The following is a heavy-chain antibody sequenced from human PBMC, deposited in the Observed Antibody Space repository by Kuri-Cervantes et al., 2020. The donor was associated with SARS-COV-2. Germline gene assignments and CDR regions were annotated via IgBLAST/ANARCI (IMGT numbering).Heavy chain of an antibody. CDR1: GGTFSSYA. V-gene: IGHV1-18*01. Sequence: ASVKVSCKASGGTFSSYAIRWVRQAPGQGLEWMGWISAYNGNTNYAQKLQGRVTMTTDTPTSTAYMELRSLRSDDTAVYYCARDRGSSGWSWVYYYYGMDVWGQGTTVTVSS. CDR2: ISAYNGNT. J-gene: IGHJ6*02. CDR3: ARDRGSSGWSWVYYYYGMDV. D-gene: IGHD6-19*01.